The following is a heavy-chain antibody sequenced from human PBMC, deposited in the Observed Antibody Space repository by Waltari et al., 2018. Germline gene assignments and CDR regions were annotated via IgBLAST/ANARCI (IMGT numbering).Heavy chain of an antibody. CDR2: LYSDGST. D-gene: IGHD6-19*01. Sequence: EVQLVETGGGLIQPGGSLRLSCADSGFTVSSNYMSWVRQAPGKGLEWVSVLYSDGSTYNADSVEGRFTISRDNSKNTLYLQMNSLRAEDTAVYYCARSSGWSFAYWGQGTLVTVSS. CDR1: GFTVSSNY. V-gene: IGHV3-53*02. CDR3: ARSSGWSFAY. J-gene: IGHJ4*02.